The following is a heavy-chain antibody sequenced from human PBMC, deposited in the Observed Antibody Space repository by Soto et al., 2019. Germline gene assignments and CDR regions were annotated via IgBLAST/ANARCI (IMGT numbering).Heavy chain of an antibody. CDR2: VYYSGST. CDR3: ARDAFSSSHFDY. D-gene: IGHD2-2*01. V-gene: IGHV4-59*01. J-gene: IGHJ4*02. Sequence: PSETLSLTCTVSGGSISNYYWSWIRQPPGKGLEWIGYVYYSGSTNYNPSLKSRVTISVDTSKNQFSLKLSSVTAADTAVYYCARDAFSSSHFDYWGQGIPVTVSS. CDR1: GGSISNYY.